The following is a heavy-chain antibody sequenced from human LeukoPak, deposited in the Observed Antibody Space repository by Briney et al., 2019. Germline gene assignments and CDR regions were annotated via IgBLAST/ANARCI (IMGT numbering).Heavy chain of an antibody. J-gene: IGHJ4*02. CDR3: AKDAAGPEY. CDR2: ISAGGGST. V-gene: IGHV3-23*01. Sequence: PGGSLRLSCVASGLTFSDYSMTWVRQAPGKGLFWVSGISAGGGSTYYADSVKGRFTISRDNSRNTLYLQMNRLRAEDTAVYYCAKDAAGPEYWGQGTLVTVSS. D-gene: IGHD6-13*01. CDR1: GLTFSDYS.